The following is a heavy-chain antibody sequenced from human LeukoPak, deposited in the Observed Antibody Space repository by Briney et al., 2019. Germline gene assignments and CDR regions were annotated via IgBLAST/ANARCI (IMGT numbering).Heavy chain of an antibody. Sequence: SGPALVKSTQTLTLTCTFSGFSLSTRGMCVSWIRQPPGKALEWLARIDWDDDKYYSTSLKTRLTISKDTSKNQVVLTMTNMDPVDTATYYCARILTTVTHDAFDIWGQGTMVTVSS. J-gene: IGHJ3*02. V-gene: IGHV2-70*11. CDR2: IDWDDDK. CDR1: GFSLSTRGMC. CDR3: ARILTTVTHDAFDI. D-gene: IGHD4-17*01.